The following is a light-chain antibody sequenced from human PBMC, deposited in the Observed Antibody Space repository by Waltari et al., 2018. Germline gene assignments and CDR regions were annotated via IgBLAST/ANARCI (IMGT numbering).Light chain of an antibody. V-gene: IGKV3-20*01. CDR2: GAS. CDR1: QRVSRTF. Sequence: EIVLTQSPGILSLSQGETATLTCRASQRVSRTFAWYQQRPGQAPRLLLYGASSRATGIPDSFSGGGSGTDLSLTISRLEPEDFAVYYCQHYVRLPATFGQGTKVEIK. CDR3: QHYVRLPAT. J-gene: IGKJ1*01.